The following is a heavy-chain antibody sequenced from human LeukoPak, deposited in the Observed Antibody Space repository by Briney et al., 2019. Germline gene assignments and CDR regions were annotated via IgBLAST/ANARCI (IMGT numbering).Heavy chain of an antibody. J-gene: IGHJ4*02. CDR2: ISSSGSTI. CDR3: ARVLRYFDWLNDY. V-gene: IGHV3-48*03. Sequence: GGSLRLSCAASGFTFSSYEMIWVRQAPGKGLEWVSYISSSGSTIYYADSVKGRFTISRDNAKNSLYLQMNSLRAEDTAVYYCARVLRYFDWLNDYWGQGTLVTVSS. D-gene: IGHD3-9*01. CDR1: GFTFSSYE.